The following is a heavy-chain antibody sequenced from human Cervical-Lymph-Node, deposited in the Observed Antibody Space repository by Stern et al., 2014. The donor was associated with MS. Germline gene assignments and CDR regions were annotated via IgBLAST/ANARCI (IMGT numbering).Heavy chain of an antibody. CDR2: LNPNSGGT. V-gene: IGHV1-2*06. Sequence: VQLLQSGTEVKKSGASVKVSCKASGYTFTAYYLHWVRQAPGQGLELLGRLNPNSGGTNYAQKFQDRVTMTRDTSISTAYMELDRLQSDDTAMYYCARGRGYSSGWVNWFDPWGQGTLVTVSS. J-gene: IGHJ5*02. D-gene: IGHD6-19*01. CDR1: GYTFTAYY. CDR3: ARGRGYSSGWVNWFDP.